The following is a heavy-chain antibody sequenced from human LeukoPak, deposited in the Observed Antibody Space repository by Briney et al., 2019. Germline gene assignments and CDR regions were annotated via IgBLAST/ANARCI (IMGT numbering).Heavy chain of an antibody. CDR3: AKEQSLGLFPNWLDP. Sequence: GGSLRLSCAASGFTFSRSATSWVRQAPGKGLEWVSAISGSGNNTYYADSVRGRFTISRDNSKNTLYLQMNSLRADDTAVYYCAKEQSLGLFPNWLDPWGQGTLVTVSS. CDR2: ISGSGNNT. J-gene: IGHJ5*02. V-gene: IGHV3-23*01. CDR1: GFTFSRSA. D-gene: IGHD3-10*02.